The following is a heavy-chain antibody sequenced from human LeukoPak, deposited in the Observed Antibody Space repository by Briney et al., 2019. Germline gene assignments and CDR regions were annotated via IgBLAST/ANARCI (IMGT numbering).Heavy chain of an antibody. CDR3: ARGGGLDV. D-gene: IGHD3-16*01. J-gene: IGHJ6*02. CDR2: INHNGNVN. V-gene: IGHV3-7*03. Sequence: GGSLRLSCAASGFTLSSNSMKWARQARGKGLEWVASINHNGNVNYYVDSVKGRFTVSRDNAKNSLYLQMSNLRAEDTGVYFCARGGGLDVWGQGETVTVSS. CDR1: GFTLSSNS.